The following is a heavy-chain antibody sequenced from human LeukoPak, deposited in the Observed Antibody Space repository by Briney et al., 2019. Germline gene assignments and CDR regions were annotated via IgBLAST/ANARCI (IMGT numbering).Heavy chain of an antibody. V-gene: IGHV3-7*01. D-gene: IGHD2-2*01. CDR2: IKQDGSEK. J-gene: IGHJ5*02. CDR1: GFTFSSNW. CDR3: ARASVVGLINWFDP. Sequence: GGCLRLSCAASGFTFSSNWMSWVPQAPGKGLEGVANIKQDGSEKYYVDSVKGRFTISRDNAKNSLYLQMNSLRAEDTAVYYCARASVVGLINWFDPWGQGTLVTVSS.